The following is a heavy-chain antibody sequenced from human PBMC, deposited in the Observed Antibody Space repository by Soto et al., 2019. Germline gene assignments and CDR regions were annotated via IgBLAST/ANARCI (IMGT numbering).Heavy chain of an antibody. CDR2: INHSGST. V-gene: IGHV4-34*01. J-gene: IGHJ5*02. Sequence: QVQLQQWGAGLLKPSETLSLTCAVYGGSFSGYYWSWIRQPPGKGLEWIGEINHSGSTNYNPSLKTRLNIAVDTSKNQFSLKLSSVTASDTAVYYCATGWRYFDWLGPRKNWFAPWGQGTLVTVSS. CDR3: ATGWRYFDWLGPRKNWFAP. CDR1: GGSFSGYY. D-gene: IGHD3-9*01.